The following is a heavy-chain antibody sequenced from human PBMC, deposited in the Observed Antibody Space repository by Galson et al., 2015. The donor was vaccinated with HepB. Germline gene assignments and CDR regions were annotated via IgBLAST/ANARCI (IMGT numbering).Heavy chain of an antibody. J-gene: IGHJ6*02. Sequence: QSGAEVKKPGESLRISCKGSGYSFTSYWISWVRQMPGKGLEWMGRIDPSDSYTNYSPSFQGHVTISADKSISTAYLQWSSLKASDTAMYYCAIGVLLWSSGTYYYYYGMDVWGQGTTVTVSS. CDR2: IDPSDSYT. CDR3: AIGVLLWSSGTYYYYYGMDV. D-gene: IGHD3-10*01. V-gene: IGHV5-10-1*01. CDR1: GYSFTSYW.